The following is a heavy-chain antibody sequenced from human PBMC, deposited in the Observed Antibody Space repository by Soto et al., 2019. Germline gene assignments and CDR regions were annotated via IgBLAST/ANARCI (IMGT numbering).Heavy chain of an antibody. J-gene: IGHJ4*02. CDR3: ARVRAAGTTNYFDY. Sequence: EASVKVSCKASGYTFTSYAMHWVRQAPGQRLEWMGWINAGNGNTKYSQKFQGRVTITRDTSASTAYMELSSLRSEDTAVYYCARVRAAGTTNYFDYWGQGTLVTVSS. CDR1: GYTFTSYA. D-gene: IGHD6-13*01. V-gene: IGHV1-3*01. CDR2: INAGNGNT.